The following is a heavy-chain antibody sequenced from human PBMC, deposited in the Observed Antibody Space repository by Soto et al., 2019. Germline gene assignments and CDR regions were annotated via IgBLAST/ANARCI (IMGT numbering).Heavy chain of an antibody. CDR2: INPNSGGT. D-gene: IGHD6-6*01. Sequence: VASVKVSCKASGYTFTGYYMHWVRQAPGQGLEWMGWINPNSGGTNYAQKFQGWVTMTRDTSISTAYMELSRLRSDDTAVYYCARGGDIAARNRDYGMDVWGQGTTVTVSS. CDR3: ARGGDIAARNRDYGMDV. V-gene: IGHV1-2*04. CDR1: GYTFTGYY. J-gene: IGHJ6*02.